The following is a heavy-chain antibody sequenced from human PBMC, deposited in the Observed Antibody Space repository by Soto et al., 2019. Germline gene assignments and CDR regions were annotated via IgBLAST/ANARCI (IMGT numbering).Heavy chain of an antibody. Sequence: GGSLRLSCAASGFTFRNYAMTWARQAPGKGLEWVSSLLRSGSSAYYADSVRGRFTISSDTSANSLYLQMDNLRAEDTAIYYCAKDAISGDGIWLMDSWGQGTVVTVST. V-gene: IGHV3-23*01. CDR1: GFTFRNYA. D-gene: IGHD4-17*01. CDR2: LLRSGSSA. CDR3: AKDAISGDGIWLMDS. J-gene: IGHJ5*02.